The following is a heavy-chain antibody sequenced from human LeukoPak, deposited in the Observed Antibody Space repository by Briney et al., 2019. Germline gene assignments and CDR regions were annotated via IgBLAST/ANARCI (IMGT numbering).Heavy chain of an antibody. V-gene: IGHV3-30*18. J-gene: IGHJ4*02. CDR3: ANTFDPGIAAAGSLPPDY. CDR2: ISYDGSNK. D-gene: IGHD6-13*01. CDR1: GFTFSSYG. Sequence: PGGSLRLSCAASGFTFSSYGMHWVRQAPGKGLEWVAVISYDGSNKYYADSVKGRFTISRDNSKNTLYLQMNSLRAEDTAVYYCANTFDPGIAAAGSLPPDYWGQGTLVTVSS.